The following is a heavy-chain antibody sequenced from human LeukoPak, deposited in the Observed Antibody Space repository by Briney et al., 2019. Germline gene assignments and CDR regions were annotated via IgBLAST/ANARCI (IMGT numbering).Heavy chain of an antibody. J-gene: IGHJ4*02. CDR2: FYGANYT. V-gene: IGHV3-53*01. Sequence: EWVSVFYGANYTYYADSVKGRITISRDNSKNTLYLQMNSLRAEDTAVYYCARSEGYFDYWGRGTLVTVSS. CDR3: ARSEGYFDY.